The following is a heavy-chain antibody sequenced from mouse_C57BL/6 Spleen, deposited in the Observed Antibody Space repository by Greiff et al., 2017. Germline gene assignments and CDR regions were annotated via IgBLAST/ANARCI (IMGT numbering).Heavy chain of an antibody. D-gene: IGHD1-1*01. Sequence: QVQLKQPGAELVKPGASVKVSCKASGYTFTSYWMHWVKQRPGQGLEWIGRIHPSDSDTNYNQKFKGKATLTVDKSSSTAYMQLSSLTSEDSAVYYCTTATTGYAMDYWGQGTSVTVSS. CDR2: IHPSDSDT. J-gene: IGHJ4*01. V-gene: IGHV1-74*01. CDR3: TTATTGYAMDY. CDR1: GYTFTSYW.